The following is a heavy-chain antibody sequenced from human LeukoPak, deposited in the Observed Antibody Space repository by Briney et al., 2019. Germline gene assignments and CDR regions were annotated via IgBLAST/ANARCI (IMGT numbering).Heavy chain of an antibody. CDR3: AKPRTTGLGWAQFDY. CDR1: GFTFSSFA. D-gene: IGHD1-1*01. Sequence: GGSLRLSSAASGFTFSSFAMTWVRQAPGKGLEWVSGFDGNGPNTYYADSVKGRWTISRDNSRNTLYLEMNSLRPEDTAIYYCAKPRTTGLGWAQFDYWGQGSLVTVSS. J-gene: IGHJ4*02. CDR2: FDGNGPNT. V-gene: IGHV3-23*01.